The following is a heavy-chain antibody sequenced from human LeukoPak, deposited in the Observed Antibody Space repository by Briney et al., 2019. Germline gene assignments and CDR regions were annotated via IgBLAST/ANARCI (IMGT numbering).Heavy chain of an antibody. CDR2: IYHSGST. Sequence: PSETLSLTCTVSGGSISSGGYYWSWIRQPPGKGLEWIGYIYHSGSTCYNPSLKSRVTISVDRSKNQFSLKLSSVTAADTAVYYCARDSIATSAMSYAFDIWGQGTMVTVSS. J-gene: IGHJ3*02. D-gene: IGHD2-2*01. V-gene: IGHV4-30-2*01. CDR1: GGSISSGGYY. CDR3: ARDSIATSAMSYAFDI.